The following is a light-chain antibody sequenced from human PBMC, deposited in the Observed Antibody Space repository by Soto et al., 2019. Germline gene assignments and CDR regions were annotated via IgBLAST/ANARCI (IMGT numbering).Light chain of an antibody. V-gene: IGLV1-44*01. CDR2: TTN. Sequence: QSVLTQPPSASGTPGQRVTISCSGSSSNIGSKPVNWYQQLPGAAPKLLIHTTNQRPSGVPDRFSGSKSGTSASLAISGLQSDDEAHYYCAAWDDSLNGLVFGGGTQLTVL. CDR3: AAWDDSLNGLV. CDR1: SSNIGSKP. J-gene: IGLJ2*01.